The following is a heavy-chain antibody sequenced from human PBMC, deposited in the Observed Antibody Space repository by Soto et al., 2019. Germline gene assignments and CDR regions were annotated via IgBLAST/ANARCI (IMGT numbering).Heavy chain of an antibody. CDR1: GGSLSDYY. CDR3: ARGRDEYKLGNV. CDR2: IHPSGST. D-gene: IGHD1-1*01. V-gene: IGHV4-34*01. J-gene: IGHJ6*02. Sequence: QVQLQQWGAGLLKPSETLSLTCAVSGGSLSDYYWPWIRQSPGKGLEWIGEIHPSGSTYYNPSLRSRVTISVDTYKNPFSLKLTSLTAADTAIYYCARGRDEYKLGNVWGHGTTVTVSS.